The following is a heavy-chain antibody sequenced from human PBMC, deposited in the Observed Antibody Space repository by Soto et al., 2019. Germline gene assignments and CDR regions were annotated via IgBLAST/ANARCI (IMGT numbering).Heavy chain of an antibody. Sequence: SHTMSLTCTVLCLSISSGVIHLSQIRQHPGKGLEWIGYIYYSGSTYYNPSLKSRVTISVDTSKNQFSLKLSSVTAADTAVYYCARSGYSYGPNPLLYWGQGTLVTVS. D-gene: IGHD5-18*01. CDR3: ARSGYSYGPNPLLY. J-gene: IGHJ4*02. CDR2: IYYSGST. V-gene: IGHV4-31*03. CDR1: CLSISSGVIH.